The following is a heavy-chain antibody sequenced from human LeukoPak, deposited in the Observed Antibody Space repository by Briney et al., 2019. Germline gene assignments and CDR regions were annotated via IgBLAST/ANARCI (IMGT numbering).Heavy chain of an antibody. J-gene: IGHJ3*02. Sequence: TSETLSLTCTVSGGSISSYYWSWIRQPPGKGLEWIGYIYTSGSTNYNPSLKSRVTISVDTSKNQFSLKLSSVTAADTAVYYCARAVTRELPVDSYAFGIWGQGTMVTVSS. CDR3: ARAVTRELPVDSYAFGI. CDR2: IYTSGST. V-gene: IGHV4-4*09. D-gene: IGHD1-26*01. CDR1: GGSISSYY.